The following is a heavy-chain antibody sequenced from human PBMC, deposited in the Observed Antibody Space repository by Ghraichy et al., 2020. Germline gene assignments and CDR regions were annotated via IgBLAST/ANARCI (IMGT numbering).Heavy chain of an antibody. CDR1: SLPFTNSA. CDR3: ARFSQLLPYYYYYMDV. D-gene: IGHD2-2*01. Sequence: ASVKVSCKAASLPFTNSAITWERQAPGQGLEWMGWISAYNGDTIYAQKFQGRVTMTADTPTSTAYMELRSLRSDDTAVYYCARFSQLLPYYYYYMDVWGKGTTFIFSS. J-gene: IGHJ6*03. V-gene: IGHV1-18*01. CDR2: ISAYNGDT.